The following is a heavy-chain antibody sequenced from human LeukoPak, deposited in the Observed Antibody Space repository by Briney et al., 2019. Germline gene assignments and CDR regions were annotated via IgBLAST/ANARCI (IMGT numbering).Heavy chain of an antibody. CDR3: ARDLVITFGGVMNWFDP. CDR2: IYYSGST. Sequence: PSETLSLTCTVSGGSISSSSYYWGWIRQPPGKGLEWIGSIYYSGSTYYNPSLKSRVTISVDTSKNQFSLKLSSVTAADTAVYYCARDLVITFGGVMNWFDPWGQGTLVTVSS. J-gene: IGHJ5*02. D-gene: IGHD3-16*01. CDR1: GGSISSSSYY. V-gene: IGHV4-39*07.